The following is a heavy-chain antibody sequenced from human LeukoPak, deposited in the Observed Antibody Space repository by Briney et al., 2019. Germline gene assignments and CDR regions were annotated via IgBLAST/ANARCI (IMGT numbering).Heavy chain of an antibody. D-gene: IGHD3-22*01. V-gene: IGHV5-51*01. J-gene: IGHJ4*02. CDR2: IYPGDSDT. CDR1: GYSFTSYW. CDR3: ARRKTSFYDSSGYEDYFDY. Sequence: GASLKISCKGSGYSFTSYWIGWVRPMPGQGLEWMGIIYPGDSDTRYSPSFQGQVTISADKSISTAYLQWSSLKASDTAMYYCARRKTSFYDSSGYEDYFDYWGRGTLVTVSS.